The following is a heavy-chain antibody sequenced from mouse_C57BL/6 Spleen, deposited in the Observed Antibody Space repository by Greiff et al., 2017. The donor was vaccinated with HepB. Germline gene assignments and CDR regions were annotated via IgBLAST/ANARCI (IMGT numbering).Heavy chain of an antibody. Sequence: EVNLVESGEGLVKPGGSLKLSCAASGFTFSSYAMSWVRQTPEKRLEWVAYISSGGDYIYYADTVKGRFTISRDNARNTLYLQMSSLKSEDTAMYYCTRDDWGGGFAYWGQGTLVTVSA. D-gene: IGHD4-1*01. CDR1: GFTFSSYA. CDR3: TRDDWGGGFAY. J-gene: IGHJ3*01. CDR2: ISSGGDYI. V-gene: IGHV5-9-1*02.